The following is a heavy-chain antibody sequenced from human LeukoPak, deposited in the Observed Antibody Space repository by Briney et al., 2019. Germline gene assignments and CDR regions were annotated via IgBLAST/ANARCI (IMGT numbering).Heavy chain of an antibody. J-gene: IGHJ3*02. CDR3: ARHKTAYKYAFDI. D-gene: IGHD2-21*02. CDR1: GGSISSSSYY. Sequence: SETLSLTCTVSGGSISSSSYYWGWIRQPPGKGLEWIGYIYYSGSTNYNPSLKSRVTISVDTSKNQFSLKLSSVTAADTAVYYCARHKTAYKYAFDIWGQGTMVTVSS. CDR2: IYYSGST. V-gene: IGHV4-61*05.